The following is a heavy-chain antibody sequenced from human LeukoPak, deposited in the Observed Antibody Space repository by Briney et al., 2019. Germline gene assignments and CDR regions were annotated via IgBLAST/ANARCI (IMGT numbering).Heavy chain of an antibody. J-gene: IGHJ4*02. Sequence: PWETLSLTCAVYGGSFSGYYWSWIRQPPGKGLEWIGEINHSGSTNYNPSLKSRVTISVDTSKNQFSLKLSSVTAADTAVYYCARGPSRYCSSTSCPKTLSDYWGQGTLVTVSS. D-gene: IGHD2-2*01. CDR3: ARGPSRYCSSTSCPKTLSDY. CDR1: GGSFSGYY. CDR2: INHSGST. V-gene: IGHV4-34*01.